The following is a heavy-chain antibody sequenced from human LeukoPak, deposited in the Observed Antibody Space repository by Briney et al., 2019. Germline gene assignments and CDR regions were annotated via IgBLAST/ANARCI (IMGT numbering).Heavy chain of an antibody. V-gene: IGHV4-61*02. J-gene: IGHJ4*02. Sequence: SETLSLTCTVSGGSISSGSYYWSWIRQPAGEGLEWIGGIYARGSTNYTPSLKSRVTISVDTSKNQFSLKLSSVTAADTAVYYCARGVHYYDSSGYFPDFDYWGQGTLVTVSS. D-gene: IGHD3-22*01. CDR1: GGSISSGSYY. CDR3: ARGVHYYDSSGYFPDFDY. CDR2: IYARGST.